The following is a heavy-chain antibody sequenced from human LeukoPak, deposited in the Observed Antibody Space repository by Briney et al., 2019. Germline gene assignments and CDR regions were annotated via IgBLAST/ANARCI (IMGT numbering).Heavy chain of an antibody. Sequence: SQTLSLTCAISGDSVSTNSAAWTWIRQSPSRGLEWLGRTYYRSKWNTDYAISVKSRITINPDTSKNHFSLQLRSVSPEDTALYYCAREQTDAFDIWGQGTMVTVSS. CDR2: TYYRSKWNT. V-gene: IGHV6-1*01. CDR3: AREQTDAFDI. CDR1: GDSVSTNSAA. J-gene: IGHJ3*02.